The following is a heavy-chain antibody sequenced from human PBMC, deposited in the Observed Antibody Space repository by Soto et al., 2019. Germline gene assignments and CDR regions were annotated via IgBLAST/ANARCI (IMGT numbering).Heavy chain of an antibody. CDR2: ISSSSSTI. Sequence: EVQLVESGGGLVQPGGSLRLSCAASGFTFSSYSMNWVRQAPGKGLEWVSYISSSSSTIYYADSVKGRFTISRDNAKNSLYLQMNSLSDEDTAVYYCARTGGYFDLWGRGTLVTVSS. J-gene: IGHJ2*01. D-gene: IGHD3-10*01. V-gene: IGHV3-48*02. CDR1: GFTFSSYS. CDR3: ARTGGYFDL.